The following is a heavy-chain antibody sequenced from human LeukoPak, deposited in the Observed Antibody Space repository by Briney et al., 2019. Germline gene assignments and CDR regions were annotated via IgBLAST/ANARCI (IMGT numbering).Heavy chain of an antibody. CDR1: GGSISSYY. CDR3: ARVRAAAPFGTDV. J-gene: IGHJ6*02. CDR2: IYYSGST. Sequence: SETLSLTCTVSGGSISSYYWSWIRQPPGKGLEWIGYIYYSGSTNYNPSLKSRVTISVDTSKNQFSLKLSSVTAADTAVYYCARVRAAAPFGTDVWGQGTTVTVSS. D-gene: IGHD6-13*01. V-gene: IGHV4-59*01.